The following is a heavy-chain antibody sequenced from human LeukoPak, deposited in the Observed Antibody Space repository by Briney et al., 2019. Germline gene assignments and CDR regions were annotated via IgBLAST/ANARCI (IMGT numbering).Heavy chain of an antibody. J-gene: IGHJ4*02. CDR1: GFTFSSYS. Sequence: GGSLRLSCAASGFTFSSYSMNWVRQAPGKGLEWVSYISSSSSVIDYADSVKGRFTISRDNAKNSLYLQMNRQRAEDTAFYYCARARGYSYGYSDYWGQGTLVTVSS. CDR2: ISSSSSVI. D-gene: IGHD5-18*01. CDR3: ARARGYSYGYSDY. V-gene: IGHV3-48*01.